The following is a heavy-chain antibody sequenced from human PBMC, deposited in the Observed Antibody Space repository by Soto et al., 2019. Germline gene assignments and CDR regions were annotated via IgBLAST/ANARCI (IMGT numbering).Heavy chain of an antibody. CDR1: VFAFSTYS. D-gene: IGHD2-8*01. CDR2: ISFSSTTI. CDR3: ARDNGMAGSFDP. J-gene: IGHJ5*02. V-gene: IGHV3-48*02. Sequence: WGSLLLGCAAPVFAFSTYSMNWVRQAPGKGLEWVSYISFSSTTIFYADSVRGRFTISRDNAKNSLYLQMNTLRDEDTAVYYCARDNGMAGSFDPWGQGTLVTVSS.